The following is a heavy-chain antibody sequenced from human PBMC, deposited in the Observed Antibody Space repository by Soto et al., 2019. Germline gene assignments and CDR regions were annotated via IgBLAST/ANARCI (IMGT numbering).Heavy chain of an antibody. CDR3: ARDLTAIAVADPYYYYGMDV. CDR1: GFTFSSYA. Sequence: GGSLRLSCAASGFTFSSYAMHWVRQAPGKGLEWVAVISYDGSNKYYADSVKGRFTISRDNSKNTLYLQMNSLRAEDTAVYYCARDLTAIAVADPYYYYGMDVWGQGTTVTVSS. J-gene: IGHJ6*02. D-gene: IGHD6-19*01. V-gene: IGHV3-30-3*01. CDR2: ISYDGSNK.